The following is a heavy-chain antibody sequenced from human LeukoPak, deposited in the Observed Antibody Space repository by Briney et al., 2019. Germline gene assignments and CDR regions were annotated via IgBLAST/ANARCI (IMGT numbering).Heavy chain of an antibody. CDR2: IGVYNGNT. D-gene: IGHD6-19*01. J-gene: IGHJ4*02. CDR3: ARGTPVAGTEGDY. Sequence: APVKLCSSASVYTFTTSGISWVPRAPGQGLEGMGWIGVYNGNTNDEQKLPRRATMTTDTSTTTAYTELSRPRAEDPAATYCARGTPVAGTEGDYWGQGTLVTVSS. V-gene: IGHV1-18*01. CDR1: VYTFTTSG.